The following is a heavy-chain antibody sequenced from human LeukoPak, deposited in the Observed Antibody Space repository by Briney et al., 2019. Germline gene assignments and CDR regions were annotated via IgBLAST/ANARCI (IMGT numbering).Heavy chain of an antibody. CDR2: IYYSGTT. CDR3: ARRIGAIYGMYI. J-gene: IGHJ6*02. V-gene: IGHV4-59*01. D-gene: IGHD3-16*01. Sequence: SETLSLTCTVSGDSISSYYWSWIRQPPGKGLEWIGYIYYSGTTNYNPSLKSRVIMSVDTSKNKFSLKLSLVTAADTAVYYCARRIGAIYGMYIWGQGTTVTVSS. CDR1: GDSISSYY.